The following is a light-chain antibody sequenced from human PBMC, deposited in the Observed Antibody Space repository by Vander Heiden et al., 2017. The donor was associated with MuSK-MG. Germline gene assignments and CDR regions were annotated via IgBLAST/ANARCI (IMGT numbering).Light chain of an antibody. CDR3: QSYDSSLSGSYV. J-gene: IGLJ1*01. CDR2: GNS. CDR1: SSNIGAGYD. Sequence: QSVLTPPPSVSGAPGQRVTISRTGSSSNIGAGYDVHWYQQLPGTAPKLLIYGNSNRPSGGPDLFSGSKSGTSASLAITGLQAEDEADYYCQSYDSSLSGSYVFGTGTKVTVL. V-gene: IGLV1-40*01.